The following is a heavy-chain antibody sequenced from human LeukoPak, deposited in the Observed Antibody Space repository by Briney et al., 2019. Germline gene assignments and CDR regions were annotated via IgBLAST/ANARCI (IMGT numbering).Heavy chain of an antibody. CDR1: GFTFSSYG. Sequence: GGSLRLSCAASGFTFSSYGMHWVRQAPGKGLDWVAVISNDGSKKYYADSVKGRFTISRDNSKNTLSLQVSSLRTEDTAVYYCAKDRYSYAFEYSDSWGQGTLVTVS. CDR2: ISNDGSKK. V-gene: IGHV3-30*18. CDR3: AKDRYSYAFEYSDS. J-gene: IGHJ4*02. D-gene: IGHD5-18*01.